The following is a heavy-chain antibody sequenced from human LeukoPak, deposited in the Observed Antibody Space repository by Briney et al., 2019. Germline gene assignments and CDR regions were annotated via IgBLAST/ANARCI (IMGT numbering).Heavy chain of an antibody. CDR2: IKQDGSEK. CDR3: ARDSRYSYGHPFDY. Sequence: GGSLRLSCAASGFTFSSYWMSWVRQAPGKGLEWVANIKQDGSEKYYVDSVKGRFTISRDNAKNSLYLQMNSLRAEDTAVYYCARDSRYSYGHPFDYWGQGTLVTVSS. J-gene: IGHJ4*02. CDR1: GFTFSSYW. V-gene: IGHV3-7*01. D-gene: IGHD5-18*01.